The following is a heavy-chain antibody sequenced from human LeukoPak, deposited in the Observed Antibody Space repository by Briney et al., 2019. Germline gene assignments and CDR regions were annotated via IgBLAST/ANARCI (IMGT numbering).Heavy chain of an antibody. CDR3: AKDWFSTDYYYYGMDV. CDR2: ISGSGGST. V-gene: IGHV3-23*01. D-gene: IGHD3-10*01. Sequence: GGSLRLSCAASGFTFSSYAMSWVRQAPGEGLEWVSAISGSGGSTYYAGSVKGRFTISRDNSKNTLYLQMNSLRAEDTAVYYCAKDWFSTDYYYYGMDVWGQGTTVTVSS. CDR1: GFTFSSYA. J-gene: IGHJ6*02.